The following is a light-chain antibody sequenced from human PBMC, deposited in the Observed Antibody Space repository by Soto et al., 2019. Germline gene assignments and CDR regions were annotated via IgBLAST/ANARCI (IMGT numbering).Light chain of an antibody. CDR2: DAS. CDR1: QSVSSY. J-gene: IGKJ1*01. CDR3: QQRSNWPPT. V-gene: IGKV3-11*01. Sequence: EIVLTQSPATLSLSPGERATLSCRASQSVSSYLAWYQQKPGQAPRLLIYDASNRATGIPARVSGSGSGTDVTLTISSLEPEDFAVYYCQQRSNWPPTFGQGTKVDI.